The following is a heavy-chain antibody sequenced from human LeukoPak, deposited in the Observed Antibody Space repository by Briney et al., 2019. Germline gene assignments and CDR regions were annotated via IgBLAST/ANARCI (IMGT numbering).Heavy chain of an antibody. J-gene: IGHJ6*02. V-gene: IGHV3-20*04. CDR2: INRNGGST. CDR1: GFTFDDYG. D-gene: IGHD3/OR15-3a*01. CDR3: ARVTGTGSPPYYYYYGMDV. Sequence: PGGSLRLSCAASGFTFDDYGMSWVRQAPGKGLEWVSGINRNGGSTGYADSVKGRFTISRDNAKNSLYLQMNSLRAEDTALYYCARVTGTGSPPYYYYYGMDVWGQGTTVTVSS.